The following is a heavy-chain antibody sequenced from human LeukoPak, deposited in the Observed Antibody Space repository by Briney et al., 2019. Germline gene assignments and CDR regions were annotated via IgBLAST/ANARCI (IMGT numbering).Heavy chain of an antibody. CDR1: GFTFRSYS. J-gene: IGHJ4*02. V-gene: IGHV3-21*01. CDR2: ISYTGDVI. Sequence: GGSLRLSCAASGFTFRSYSMNWVRQAPGKGLEWVASISYTGDVIYYGESVKGRFTIPRDNVKDSLNLQMNTLRAEDTAMYYCARGWGITVTASFDSWGQGTMVIVSS. D-gene: IGHD2-21*02. CDR3: ARGWGITVTASFDS.